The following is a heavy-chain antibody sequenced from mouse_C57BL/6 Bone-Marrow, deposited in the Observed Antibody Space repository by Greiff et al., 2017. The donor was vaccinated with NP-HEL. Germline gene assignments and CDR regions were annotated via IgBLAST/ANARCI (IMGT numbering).Heavy chain of an antibody. J-gene: IGHJ1*03. CDR1: GYSITSDY. V-gene: IGHV3-8*01. Sequence: EVQLVESGPGLAKPSQTLSLPCSVTGYSITSDYWNWIRKFPGNKLEYMGYISYSGSTYYNPSLKSRISITRDTSKNQYYLQLNSVTTEDTATYYCARYSGYYGSSPDWYFDVWGTGTTVTVSS. CDR2: ISYSGST. D-gene: IGHD1-1*01. CDR3: ARYSGYYGSSPDWYFDV.